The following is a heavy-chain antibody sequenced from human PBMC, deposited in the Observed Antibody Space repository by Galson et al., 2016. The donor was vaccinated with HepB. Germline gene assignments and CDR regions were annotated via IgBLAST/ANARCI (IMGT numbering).Heavy chain of an antibody. J-gene: IGHJ4*02. D-gene: IGHD1-26*01. V-gene: IGHV3-53*01. Sequence: SLRLSCAASGFTVSNNYMIWFRQAPGKVLEWVSLIYSTGTTSYADSVKGRLTISRDSSKNSLYLQMNSLRAEDTAIYYCARDSGTPPPRRGPSSGYWGQGTLVTVSS. CDR2: IYSTGTT. CDR3: ARDSGTPPPRRGPSSGY. CDR1: GFTVSNNY.